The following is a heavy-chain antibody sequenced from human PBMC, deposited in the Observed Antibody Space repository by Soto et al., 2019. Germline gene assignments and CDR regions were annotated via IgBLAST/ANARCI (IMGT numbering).Heavy chain of an antibody. J-gene: IGHJ5*02. D-gene: IGHD1-1*01. CDR1: GYTFTGYY. V-gene: IGHV1-2*02. CDR2: IIPNHGGT. Sequence: ASVKVSCKASGYTFTGYYIHWLRLAPGQGLEWMGWIIPNHGGTNYAQTFQGRVTMTRDASISTAYLELSGLRSDDTTAYYCARDQRITTRMSYFDPWGQGTLVTVSS. CDR3: ARDQRITTRMSYFDP.